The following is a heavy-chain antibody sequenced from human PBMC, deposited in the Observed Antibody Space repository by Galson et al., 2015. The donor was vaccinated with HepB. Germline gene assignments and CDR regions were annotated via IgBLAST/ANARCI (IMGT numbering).Heavy chain of an antibody. CDR2: ISGSGVSI. D-gene: IGHD3-22*01. V-gene: IGHV3-23*01. CDR1: EFTFSSYD. J-gene: IGHJ4*02. Sequence: SLRLSCAASEFTFSSYDMTWVRQAPGKGLEWVSVISGSGVSIDYADSVKGRFTISRDNSKNTLYLQMNSLRAEDTAVYYCARVESRSYDTRRFDYWGQGTLVTVSS. CDR3: ARVESRSYDTRRFDY.